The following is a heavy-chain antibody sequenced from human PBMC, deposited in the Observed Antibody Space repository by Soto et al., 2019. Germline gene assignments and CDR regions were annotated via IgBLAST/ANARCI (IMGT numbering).Heavy chain of an antibody. CDR1: GYTFTSYG. J-gene: IGHJ4*02. Sequence: QVQLVQSGAEVKKPGASVKVSCKASGYTFTSYGISWVRQAPGKGLEWIGYIYNSGRTNYNPSLESRVTISIDTSRNQFSLKLTSVTAADTAVFYCAREYSNSPEAFDFWGQGTLVTVSS. CDR2: IYNSGRT. D-gene: IGHD6-6*01. V-gene: IGHV4-59*01. CDR3: AREYSNSPEAFDF.